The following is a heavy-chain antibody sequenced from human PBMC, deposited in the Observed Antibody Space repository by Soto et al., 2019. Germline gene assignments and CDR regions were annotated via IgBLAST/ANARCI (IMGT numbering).Heavy chain of an antibody. CDR1: GFSLTNVQKG. CDR3: ARISGRFGASHFDF. J-gene: IGHJ4*02. D-gene: IGHD3-10*01. CDR2: ILSDVEQ. V-gene: IGHV2-26*01. Sequence: QVTLKESGPVLVQATETLKLTCNVSGFSLTNVQKGVAWIRQPPGKALEWLAHILSDVEQSYKSSLKKRLAISQDTSKRQVVLVMTNVEPVDTATYYCARISGRFGASHFDFWGQGSSVIVSS.